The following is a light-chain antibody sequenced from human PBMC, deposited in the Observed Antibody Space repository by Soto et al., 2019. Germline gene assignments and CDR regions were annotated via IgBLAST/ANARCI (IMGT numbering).Light chain of an antibody. CDR3: SSYTSSSTLLYV. CDR1: SSDVGGYNY. Sequence: QSALTQPASVSGSPGQSITFSCTGTSSDVGGYNYVSWYQQHPGKAPKLMIYEVSNRPSGVSNRFSGSKSGNTASLTISGLQAEDEADYYCSSYTSSSTLLYVFGTGTKVTVL. CDR2: EVS. J-gene: IGLJ1*01. V-gene: IGLV2-14*01.